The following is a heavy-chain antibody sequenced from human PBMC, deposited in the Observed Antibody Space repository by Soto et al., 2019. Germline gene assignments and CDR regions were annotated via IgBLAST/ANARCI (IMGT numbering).Heavy chain of an antibody. V-gene: IGHV1-58*01. CDR3: AAEGALTTGLDY. D-gene: IGHD3-22*01. Sequence: SVKVSCKASGFTFTSSAVQWVRQARGQRLEWIGWIVVGSGNTNYAQKFQERVTITRDMSTSTAYMELSSLRSEDTAVYYCAAEGALTTGLDYWGQGTLVTVSS. CDR1: GFTFTSSA. CDR2: IVVGSGNT. J-gene: IGHJ4*02.